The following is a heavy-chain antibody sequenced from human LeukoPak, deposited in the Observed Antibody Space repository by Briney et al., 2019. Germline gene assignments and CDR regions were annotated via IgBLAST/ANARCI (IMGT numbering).Heavy chain of an antibody. CDR2: INWNGGST. V-gene: IGHV3-20*04. D-gene: IGHD3-22*01. J-gene: IGHJ3*02. Sequence: PGGSLRLPCAASGFTFDDYGMSWVRQAPGKGLEWVSGINWNGGSTGYADSVKGRFTISRDNAKNSLYLQMNSLRAEDTALYYCAKSYYYDSSGYYYREHDAFDIWGQGTMVTVSS. CDR1: GFTFDDYG. CDR3: AKSYYYDSSGYYYREHDAFDI.